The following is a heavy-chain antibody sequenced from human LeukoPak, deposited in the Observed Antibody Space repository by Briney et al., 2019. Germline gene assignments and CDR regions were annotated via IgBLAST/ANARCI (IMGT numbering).Heavy chain of an antibody. D-gene: IGHD3-22*01. J-gene: IGHJ4*02. CDR3: ARDGDGGGYPDY. CDR1: GGSVSTHY. CDR2: IHTSWPT. Sequence: SDTLSLTCSVSGGSVSTHYWSWIRQPAGKGLEWIGRIHTSWPTNYNPSLKSRVTLSLDTSNNQLSLTVTSVTAADTAVYFCARDGDGGGYPDYWGQGTLVTVSS. V-gene: IGHV4-4*07.